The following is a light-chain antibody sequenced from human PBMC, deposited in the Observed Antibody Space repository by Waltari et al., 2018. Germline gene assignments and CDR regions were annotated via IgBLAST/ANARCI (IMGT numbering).Light chain of an antibody. CDR3: ATWDDSLNGRV. CDR2: TDN. CDR1: SSNIGSNT. Sequence: QSVLTQPPSASGTPGQGVTISCSGSSSNIGSNTVSWYQQFPGTAPRLLTHTDNQRPSGVPDRFSGSKSGTSASLAISGLQSEDEAHYFCATWDDSLNGRVFGGGTKVTVL. V-gene: IGLV1-44*01. J-gene: IGLJ3*02.